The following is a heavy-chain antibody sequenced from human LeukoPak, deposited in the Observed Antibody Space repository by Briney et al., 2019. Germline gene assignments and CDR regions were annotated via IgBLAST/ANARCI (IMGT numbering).Heavy chain of an antibody. V-gene: IGHV3-7*03. J-gene: IGHJ4*02. D-gene: IGHD3-22*01. Sequence: PGGSQRLSCVASGFALGRYAMTWVRQAPGKGLEWVANVKEDGSKKNYVDSVKGRFTVSRDNAKNSLYLQMHSLRAEDTAVYYCATPLDYSDSSGFHQGGDWGQATLVTVSS. CDR1: GFALGRYA. CDR3: ATPLDYSDSSGFHQGGD. CDR2: VKEDGSKK.